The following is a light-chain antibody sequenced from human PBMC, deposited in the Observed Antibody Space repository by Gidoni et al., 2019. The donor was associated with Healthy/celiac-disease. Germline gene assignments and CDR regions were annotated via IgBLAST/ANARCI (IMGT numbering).Light chain of an antibody. Sequence: QSALTQPASVSGSPGQSITISCTGTSSDVGGYNYVSWYQQHPGKAPKLMIYDVSNRPSGVSNRFSGSKSGNTASLTISGLQAEDEADCYCSSYTSSSTLVFGTGTKVTVL. J-gene: IGLJ1*01. V-gene: IGLV2-14*01. CDR2: DVS. CDR1: SSDVGGYNY. CDR3: SSYTSSSTLV.